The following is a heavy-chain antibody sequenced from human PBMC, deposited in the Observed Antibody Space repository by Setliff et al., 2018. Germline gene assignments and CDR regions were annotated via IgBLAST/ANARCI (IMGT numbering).Heavy chain of an antibody. D-gene: IGHD2-2*01. J-gene: IGHJ4*02. Sequence: ASVKVSCKTSGFRFTNFGFSWVRQAPGQGLEWLGSISPYSGNTNYPQWLQGRVTMTTDTSATTVYMELKSLRSDDTAVYYCARDRKEIVVKPPAASLDYWGQGTQVTVSS. V-gene: IGHV1-18*01. CDR1: GFRFTNFG. CDR3: ARDRKEIVVKPPAASLDY. CDR2: ISPYSGNT.